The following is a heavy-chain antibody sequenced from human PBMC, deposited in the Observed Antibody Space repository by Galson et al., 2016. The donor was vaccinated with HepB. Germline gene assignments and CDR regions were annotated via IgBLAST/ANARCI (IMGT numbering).Heavy chain of an antibody. D-gene: IGHD5/OR15-5a*01. CDR3: ARSGRRSSVNDDY. V-gene: IGHV3-7*01. Sequence: SLRLSCAVSGFTFSSYWMSWVRQAPGMGLEWVANIKDDGSAKYYVDSVKGRFTISRDNAKNSLYLQMNSLRAEEPAVYYWARSGRRSSVNDDYWGQGTLGTVSS. J-gene: IGHJ4*02. CDR1: GFTFSSYW. CDR2: IKDDGSAK.